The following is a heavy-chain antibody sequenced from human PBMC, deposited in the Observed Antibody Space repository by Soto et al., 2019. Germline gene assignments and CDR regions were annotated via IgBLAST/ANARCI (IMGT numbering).Heavy chain of an antibody. J-gene: IGHJ4*02. CDR2: INWNGGST. CDR3: ARGIFPRVSIVGATERGYYFDY. CDR1: GFTFDDYG. D-gene: IGHD1-26*01. Sequence: GGSLRLSCAASGFTFDDYGMSWVRQAPGKGLEWVSGINWNGGSTGYADSVKGRFTISRDNAKNSLYLQMNSLRAEDTALYYCARGIFPRVSIVGATERGYYFDYWGQGTLVTVSS. V-gene: IGHV3-20*04.